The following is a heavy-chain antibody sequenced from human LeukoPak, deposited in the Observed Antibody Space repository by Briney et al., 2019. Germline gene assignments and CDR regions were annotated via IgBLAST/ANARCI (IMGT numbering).Heavy chain of an antibody. D-gene: IGHD1-26*01. J-gene: IGHJ5*02. V-gene: IGHV3-21*01. CDR2: ISSSSSYI. CDR3: AREGGSYVHPLFDP. CDR1: GFTFSSYS. Sequence: SGGFLRLSCAASGFTFSSYSMNWVRQAPGKGLGWVSSISSSSSYIYYADSVKGRFTISRDNAKNSLYLQMNSLRAEDTAVYYCAREGGSYVHPLFDPWGQGTLVTVSS.